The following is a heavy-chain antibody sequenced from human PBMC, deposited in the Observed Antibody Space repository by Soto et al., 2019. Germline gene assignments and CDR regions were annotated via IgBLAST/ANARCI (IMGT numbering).Heavy chain of an antibody. CDR3: AKERSSGWSLDY. D-gene: IGHD6-19*01. J-gene: IGHJ4*02. CDR1: GFTFSTYA. CDR2: ISGSGDST. Sequence: GGSLRLSCAASGFTFSTYAMNWVCQAPGKGLEWVSGISGSGDSTYYADSVKGRFTVSRDNSKNTLYLQMNSLRAEDTAVFYCAKERSSGWSLDYWGQGTLVTVSS. V-gene: IGHV3-23*01.